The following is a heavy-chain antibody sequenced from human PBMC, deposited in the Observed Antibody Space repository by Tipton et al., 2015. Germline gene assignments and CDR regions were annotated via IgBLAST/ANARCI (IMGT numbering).Heavy chain of an antibody. D-gene: IGHD4-17*01. Sequence: SLRLSCSASGFTFSSYVMHWVCQAPASGFTFKSVKGRFTISRDNSKNTLYLQMNSLRAEDTAVYYCARENGDYPYYFDYWGRGTLVTVAS. CDR3: ARENGDYPYYFDY. CDR1: GFTFSSYV. V-gene: IGHV3-30*07. J-gene: IGHJ4*02.